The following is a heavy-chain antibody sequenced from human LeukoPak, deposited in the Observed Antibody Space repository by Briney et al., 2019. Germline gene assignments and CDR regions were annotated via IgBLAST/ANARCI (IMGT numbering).Heavy chain of an antibody. Sequence: GXXXPNSGGTNYAQKFQGWVTMTRDTSISTAYMELSRLRSDDTAVYYCARGGVVVAATNYYGMDVWGQGTTVTVSS. CDR2: XXPNSGGT. D-gene: IGHD2-15*01. CDR3: ARGGVVVAATNYYGMDV. J-gene: IGHJ6*02. V-gene: IGHV1-2*04.